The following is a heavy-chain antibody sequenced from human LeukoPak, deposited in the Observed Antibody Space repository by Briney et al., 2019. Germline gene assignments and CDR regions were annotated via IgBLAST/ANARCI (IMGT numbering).Heavy chain of an antibody. Sequence: GASVTVSCTASGYTFTSNYIHWVRQAPGQGLEWMGMICPRDGSTSYAQKFQGRVTVTRDTSTSTVHMELSGLRSEDTAVYYCARDLFLDYWGQGTLVTVSS. CDR2: ICPRDGST. V-gene: IGHV1-46*01. CDR3: ARDLFLDY. D-gene: IGHD2-21*01. J-gene: IGHJ4*02. CDR1: GYTFTSNY.